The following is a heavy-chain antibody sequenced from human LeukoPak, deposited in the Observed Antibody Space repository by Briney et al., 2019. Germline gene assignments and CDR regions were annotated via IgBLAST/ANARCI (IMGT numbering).Heavy chain of an antibody. CDR1: GFAVSSNY. D-gene: IGHD1-20*01. CDR2: IYYSGST. J-gene: IGHJ5*02. CDR3: AGHKDNWNEPFDP. V-gene: IGHV4-59*08. Sequence: GSLRLSCAASGFAVSSNYMSWVRQAPGKGLEWIGYIYYSGSTNYNPSLKSRVTISLDTSKNQFSLKLSSVTAADTAVYYCAGHKDNWNEPFDPWGQGTLVTVSS.